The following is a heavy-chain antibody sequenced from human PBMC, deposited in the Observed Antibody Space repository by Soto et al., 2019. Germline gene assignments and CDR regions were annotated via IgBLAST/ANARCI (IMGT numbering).Heavy chain of an antibody. CDR3: ARGITMIVVAPGY. CDR2: IIPILGIA. J-gene: IGHJ4*02. Sequence: SVKVSCKASGGTFSSYTISWVRQAPGQGLEWMGRIIPILGIANYAQKFQGRVTITADKSTSTAYMELRSLRSDDTAVYYCARGITMIVVAPGYWGQGTLVTVSS. V-gene: IGHV1-69*02. D-gene: IGHD3-22*01. CDR1: GGTFSSYT.